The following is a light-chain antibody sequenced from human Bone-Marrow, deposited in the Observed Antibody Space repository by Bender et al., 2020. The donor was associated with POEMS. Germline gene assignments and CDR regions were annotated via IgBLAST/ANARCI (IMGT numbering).Light chain of an antibody. CDR2: TNN. Sequence: QSVLTQPPSVSGTPGQRVTISCSGSGSNIGGYPVNWYQQLPGTAPRLLIYTNNERPSGVPDRFSGSKSGTSASLGITGLQTGDEADYYCGTWDSSLSAVAFGGGTKLTVL. CDR1: GSNIGGYP. J-gene: IGLJ2*01. CDR3: GTWDSSLSAVA. V-gene: IGLV1-51*01.